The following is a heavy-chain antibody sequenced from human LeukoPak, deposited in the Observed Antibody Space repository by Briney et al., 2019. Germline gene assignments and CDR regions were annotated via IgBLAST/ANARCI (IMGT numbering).Heavy chain of an antibody. J-gene: IGHJ4*02. V-gene: IGHV3-7*03. CDR2: IKEDGTET. D-gene: IGHD5-24*01. Sequence: GGSLRLSCAASGFTFSSYSMNWVRLAPGKGLEWVANIKEDGTETYYVDSVKGRFTISRDNAKNSLYLQMNSLRVEDTAVYYCAKEGRSLQTYWGQGTLVTVSS. CDR3: AKEGRSLQTY. CDR1: GFTFSSYS.